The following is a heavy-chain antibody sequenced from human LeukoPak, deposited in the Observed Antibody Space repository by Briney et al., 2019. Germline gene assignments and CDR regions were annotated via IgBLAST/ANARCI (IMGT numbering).Heavy chain of an antibody. Sequence: SETLSLTCAVYGGSFSGYYWSWIRQPPGKGLEWIGEINHSGSTNYNPSLKSRVTISVDTSKNQFPLKLSSVTAADTAVYYCASDIGVVSRFGPWGQGTLVTVSS. J-gene: IGHJ5*02. CDR2: INHSGST. V-gene: IGHV4-34*01. CDR1: GGSFSGYY. CDR3: ASDIGVVSRFGP. D-gene: IGHD2-15*01.